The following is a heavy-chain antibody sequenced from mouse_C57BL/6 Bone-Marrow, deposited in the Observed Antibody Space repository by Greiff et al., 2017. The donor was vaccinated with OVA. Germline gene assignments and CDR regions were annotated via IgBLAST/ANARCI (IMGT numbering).Heavy chain of an antibody. D-gene: IGHD1-1*01. J-gene: IGHJ1*03. Sequence: EVQRVESGGGLVQPGGSLKLSCAASGFTFSDYGMAWVRQAPRKGPEWVAFISNLAYSIYYADTVTGRFTISRENAKNTLYLEMSSLRSEDTAMYYCARQYRYYYGSSHWYFDVWGTGTTVTVSS. V-gene: IGHV5-15*01. CDR2: ISNLAYSI. CDR3: ARQYRYYYGSSHWYFDV. CDR1: GFTFSDYG.